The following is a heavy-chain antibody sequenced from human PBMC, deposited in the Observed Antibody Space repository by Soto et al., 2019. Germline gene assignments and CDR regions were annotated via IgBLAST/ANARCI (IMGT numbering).Heavy chain of an antibody. V-gene: IGHV1-8*01. CDR3: ARGERGGSYVDP. CDR1: GYTFTSYE. J-gene: IGHJ5*02. Sequence: QVQLVQSGSEVKKPGASVKVSCKASGYTFTSYEFTWFRQATGQGLEWLGWMNPKTGDTGYAQKFQGRVTMTRSTANSTASMELSSLRSEDKAVYYCARGERGGSYVDPWGQGTPVIVSS. CDR2: MNPKTGDT. D-gene: IGHD1-26*01.